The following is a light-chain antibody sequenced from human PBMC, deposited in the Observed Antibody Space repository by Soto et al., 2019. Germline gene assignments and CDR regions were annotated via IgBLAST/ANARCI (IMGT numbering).Light chain of an antibody. Sequence: EIGLTQSPATLSLSPGERATLSCRASQSIATYLAWYQQKPGRAPSLPIFDASNRATGIPARFSGSGSGTDFTLTISSLETEDFATYYCQQRSRWPPTFGHGTKVDIK. J-gene: IGKJ1*01. CDR1: QSIATY. V-gene: IGKV3-11*01. CDR3: QQRSRWPPT. CDR2: DAS.